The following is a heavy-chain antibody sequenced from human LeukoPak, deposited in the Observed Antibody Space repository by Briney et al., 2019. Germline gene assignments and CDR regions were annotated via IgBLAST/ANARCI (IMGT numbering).Heavy chain of an antibody. J-gene: IGHJ6*02. V-gene: IGHV4-31*03. CDR1: GASISNGGFY. D-gene: IGHD4-17*01. CDR3: ARYLCFGDYRSSDCGLDV. Sequence: PSQTLSLTCSVSGASISNGGFYWSWIRQRPGKGLEWIGYIYYTGDTYYNPSLKSRLTMSVDRSENKFSLSVSSATAADTAVYYCARYLCFGDYRSSDCGLDVWGQGTTVSVSS. CDR2: IYYTGDT.